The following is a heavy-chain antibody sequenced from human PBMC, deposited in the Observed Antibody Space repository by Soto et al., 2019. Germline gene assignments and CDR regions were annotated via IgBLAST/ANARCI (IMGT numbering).Heavy chain of an antibody. CDR3: ARHHHPTNNYDFWSGYSYYYYGMDV. CDR1: GGSISSSSYY. D-gene: IGHD3-3*01. J-gene: IGHJ6*02. Sequence: SETLSLTCTVSGGSISSSSYYWGWIRQPPGKGLEWIGSIYYSGSTYYNPSLKSRVTISVDTSKNQFSLKLSSVTAADTAVYYCARHHHPTNNYDFWSGYSYYYYGMDVWCQATTVTVSS. CDR2: IYYSGST. V-gene: IGHV4-39*01.